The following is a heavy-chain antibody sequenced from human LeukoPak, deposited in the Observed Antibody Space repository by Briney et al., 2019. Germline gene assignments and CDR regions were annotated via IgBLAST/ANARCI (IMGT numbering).Heavy chain of an antibody. CDR2: IYYSGST. CDR1: GGSISSSSYY. V-gene: IGHV4-39*07. Sequence: SETLSLTCTVSGGSISSSSYYWGWIRQPPGKGLEWIGSIYYSGSTYYNPSLKSRVTISVDTSKNQFSLKLSPVTAADTAVYYCARLGAYYMDVWGKGTTVTVSS. CDR3: ARLGAYYMDV. D-gene: IGHD3-16*01. J-gene: IGHJ6*03.